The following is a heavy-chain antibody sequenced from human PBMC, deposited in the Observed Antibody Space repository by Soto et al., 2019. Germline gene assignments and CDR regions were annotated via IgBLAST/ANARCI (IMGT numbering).Heavy chain of an antibody. CDR1: GFTFSSYW. CDR2: IKQDGSEK. CDR3: ARVKGRDDFWSGYFDY. J-gene: IGHJ4*02. V-gene: IGHV3-7*01. Sequence: GGSLRLSCAASGFTFSSYWMSWVRQAPGKGLEWVANIKQDGSEKYYVDSVKGRFTISRDNAKNSLYLQMNSLRAEDTAVYYCARVKGRDDFWSGYFDYWGQGTLVTVSS. D-gene: IGHD3-3*01.